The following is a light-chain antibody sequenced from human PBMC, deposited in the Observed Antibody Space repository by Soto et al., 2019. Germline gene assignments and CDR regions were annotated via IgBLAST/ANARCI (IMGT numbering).Light chain of an antibody. CDR1: GRDIGAYDY. V-gene: IGLV2-14*01. J-gene: IGLJ1*01. CDR2: GVK. Sequence: QSVPTQPASVSGSPGQSITISCTGSGRDIGAYDYVSWYQQHPGKAPKLIIYGVKNRPSGVSNRFSASKSAFTASLTISGLQTEDEADYYCSSYTTSYFYVFGPGTKVTVL. CDR3: SSYTTSYFYV.